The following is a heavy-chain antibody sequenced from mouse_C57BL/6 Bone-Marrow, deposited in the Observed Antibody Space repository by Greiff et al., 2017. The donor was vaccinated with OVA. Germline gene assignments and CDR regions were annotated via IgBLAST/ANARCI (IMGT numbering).Heavy chain of an antibody. CDR3: ARERGDVDAMDY. Sequence: EVQRVESGGDLVKPGGSLKLSCAASGFTFSSYGMSWVRQTPDKRLEWVATISSGGSYTYYPDSVKGRFTISRDNATNTLYLQMSSLKSEDTAMYYCARERGDVDAMDYWGQGTSVTVSS. J-gene: IGHJ4*01. CDR1: GFTFSSYG. CDR2: ISSGGSYT. V-gene: IGHV5-6*01. D-gene: IGHD3-3*01.